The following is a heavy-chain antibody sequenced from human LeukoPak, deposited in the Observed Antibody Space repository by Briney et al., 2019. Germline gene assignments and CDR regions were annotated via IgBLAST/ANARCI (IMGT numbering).Heavy chain of an antibody. J-gene: IGHJ4*02. D-gene: IGHD6-6*01. Sequence: ASVKVYCKASGYTFTGYYMHWVRQAPGQGLEWMGWINPSSGGTNYAQKFQGRVTMTRDTSISTAYMELSRLRSDDTAVYYCARRPYSNSGYFDYWGQGALVTVSS. CDR1: GYTFTGYY. CDR2: INPSSGGT. V-gene: IGHV1-2*02. CDR3: ARRPYSNSGYFDY.